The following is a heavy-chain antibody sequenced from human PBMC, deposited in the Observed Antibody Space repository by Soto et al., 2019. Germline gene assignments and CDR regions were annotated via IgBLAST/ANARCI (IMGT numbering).Heavy chain of an antibody. Sequence: QVQLQESGPGLVKPSGTLSLTCAVSGDSISSMNWWSWVRQPPGKGLEWIGEIHHSGSTNYNPSLLSRVTXSVXKSXTQFSLKLTSVTAADTAVYYCARYDYGSGDDYNIDYWGQGTLVTVSS. V-gene: IGHV4-4*02. CDR1: GDSISSMNW. D-gene: IGHD3-10*01. J-gene: IGHJ4*02. CDR3: ARYDYGSGDDYNIDY. CDR2: IHHSGST.